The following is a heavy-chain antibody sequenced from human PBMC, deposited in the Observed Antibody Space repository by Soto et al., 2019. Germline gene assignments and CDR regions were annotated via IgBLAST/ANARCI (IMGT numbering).Heavy chain of an antibody. J-gene: IGHJ4*02. Sequence: QVQLQESGPGLVKPSGTLSLTCAVSGGSISSSNWWSWVRQPPGKGLEWIREIYHSGSTNYSPSLKSRVTISLDKSKHHFSLKLSSVTAADTAVYYCASTGGYGDYVWGQGILVTVSS. CDR2: IYHSGST. CDR3: ASTGGYGDYV. V-gene: IGHV4-4*02. CDR1: GGSISSSNW. D-gene: IGHD4-17*01.